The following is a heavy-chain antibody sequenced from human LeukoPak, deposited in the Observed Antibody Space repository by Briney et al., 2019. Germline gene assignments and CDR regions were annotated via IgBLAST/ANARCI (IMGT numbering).Heavy chain of an antibody. CDR2: MSYDGSHQ. CDR3: VRQRVGYFRS. Sequence: GGSLRLSCAASGFTFSNYAMHWVRQAPGRGLEWVALMSYDGSHQYYAGSVKGRFTISRDNSNYTVFLQMNSLRTDDTAVYFCVRQRVGYFRSWGRGTLVTVSS. V-gene: IGHV3-30*01. D-gene: IGHD2/OR15-2a*01. J-gene: IGHJ5*02. CDR1: GFTFSNYA.